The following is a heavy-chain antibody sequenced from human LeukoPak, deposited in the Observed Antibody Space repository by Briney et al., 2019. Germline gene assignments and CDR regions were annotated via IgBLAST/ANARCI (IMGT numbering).Heavy chain of an antibody. V-gene: IGHV3-53*04. CDR2: IYSGGST. Sequence: WGSLRLSCAASGFTVSSNYMSWVRQAPGKGLEWVSVIYSGGSTYYADSVKGRFTISRHNSKNTLYLQMNSLRAEDTAVYYCARYDSRSCPDAFDIWGQGTMVTVSS. CDR3: ARYDSRSCPDAFDI. J-gene: IGHJ3*02. CDR1: GFTVSSNY. D-gene: IGHD6-13*01.